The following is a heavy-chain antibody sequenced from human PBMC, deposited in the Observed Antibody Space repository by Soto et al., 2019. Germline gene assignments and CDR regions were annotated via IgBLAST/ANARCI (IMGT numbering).Heavy chain of an antibody. V-gene: IGHV4-38-2*02. J-gene: IGHJ4*02. CDR3: ARDPTYYYDTSGHTNDY. D-gene: IGHD3-22*01. CDR1: GYSISSGYY. Sequence: SETLSLTCAVSGYSISSGYYWGWIRQPPGKGLEWIGSIYHTGSTYYNPSLKSRVAISVDSSKNQISLRLSSVTAADTAVYYCARDPTYYYDTSGHTNDYWGQGTLVTVSS. CDR2: IYHTGST.